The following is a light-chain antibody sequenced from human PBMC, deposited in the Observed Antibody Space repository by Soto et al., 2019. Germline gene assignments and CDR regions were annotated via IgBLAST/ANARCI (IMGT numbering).Light chain of an antibody. CDR3: ATWDDGLKGDV. J-gene: IGLJ1*01. CDR1: SSNIGSNI. V-gene: IGLV1-44*01. Sequence: QSVLTQPPSASGTPGQRVTISCSGSSSNIGSNIVSWYQQLPGTAPKLLMYSNNQRPSGVPDRFSGSKSGTSASRAISGLQSEDEADYYCATWDDGLKGDVFGTGTKLTVL. CDR2: SNN.